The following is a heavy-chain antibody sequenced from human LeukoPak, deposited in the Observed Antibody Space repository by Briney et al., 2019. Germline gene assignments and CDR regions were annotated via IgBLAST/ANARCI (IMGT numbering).Heavy chain of an antibody. D-gene: IGHD3-10*01. CDR2: IYPGDSDT. Sequence: GESLKISCKGSGYSFTSYWIGWVRQMPGKGLEWMGIIYPGDSDTRYSPSFRGQVTISADKSISTAYLQWSSLKASDTAMYYCARGLLWFGETNYGMDVWGQGTTVTVSS. V-gene: IGHV5-51*01. CDR1: GYSFTSYW. CDR3: ARGLLWFGETNYGMDV. J-gene: IGHJ6*02.